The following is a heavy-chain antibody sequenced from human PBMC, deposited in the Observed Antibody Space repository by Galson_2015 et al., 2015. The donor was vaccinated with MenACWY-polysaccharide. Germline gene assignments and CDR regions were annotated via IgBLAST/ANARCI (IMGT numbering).Heavy chain of an antibody. J-gene: IGHJ6*04. CDR2: IWYDGSEY. CDR3: ARLQSKYLDV. Sequence: SLRLSCAASGYRFSSYGIHWVRQAPGRGLEWVAVIWYDGSEYYYGDSVEGRFTISRDNSKNMAYLQMNSLRAEDTALYYCARLQSKYLDVWGTGTTVTVSS. D-gene: IGHD4-11*01. V-gene: IGHV3-33*01. CDR1: GYRFSSYG.